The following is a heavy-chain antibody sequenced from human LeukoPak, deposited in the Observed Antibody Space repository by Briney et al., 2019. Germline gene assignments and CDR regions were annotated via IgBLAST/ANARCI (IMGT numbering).Heavy chain of an antibody. CDR2: IIPIFGTA. J-gene: IGHJ6*02. CDR3: ARGQYDFWSGYYSNRRQIYYYYGMDV. D-gene: IGHD3-3*01. CDR1: GGTFSSYA. Sequence: SVNVSCKASGGTFSSYAISWVRQAPGQGLEWMGGIIPIFGTANYAQKFQGRVTITADESTSTAYMELSSLRSEDTAVYYCARGQYDFWSGYYSNRRQIYYYYGMDVWGQGTTVTVSS. V-gene: IGHV1-69*13.